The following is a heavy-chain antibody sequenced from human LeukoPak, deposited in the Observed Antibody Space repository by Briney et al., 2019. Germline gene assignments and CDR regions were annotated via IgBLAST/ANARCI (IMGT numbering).Heavy chain of an antibody. J-gene: IGHJ6*03. D-gene: IGHD4-11*01. V-gene: IGHV1-69*05. CDR3: ARGVTYAYYMDV. Sequence: SVKVSCKASGGTFSSYAISWVRQAPGQGLEWMGGIIPIFGTANYAQKFQGRVTITTDESTSTAYMELSSLRSEGTAVYYCARGVTYAYYMDVWGKGTTVTVSS. CDR1: GGTFSSYA. CDR2: IIPIFGTA.